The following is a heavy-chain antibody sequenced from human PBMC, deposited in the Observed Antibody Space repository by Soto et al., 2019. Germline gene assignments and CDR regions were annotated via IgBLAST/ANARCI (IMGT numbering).Heavy chain of an antibody. CDR1: GFTFSRYA. Sequence: EVQLLESGGGLVQPGGSLRLSCAASGFTFSRYAMSWVRQAPGKGLEWVSAISGSGGSTYYADSVKGRFTISRDNSKNTLYLQMNSLRAEDTDVYYCSYSSSSPAFDLWGQGTMVTVSS. CDR3: SYSSSSPAFDL. J-gene: IGHJ3*01. D-gene: IGHD6-6*01. CDR2: ISGSGGST. V-gene: IGHV3-23*01.